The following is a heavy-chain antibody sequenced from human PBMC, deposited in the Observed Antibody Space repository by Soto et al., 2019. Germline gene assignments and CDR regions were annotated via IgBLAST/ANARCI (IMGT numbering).Heavy chain of an antibody. J-gene: IGHJ4*02. V-gene: IGHV3-23*01. CDR2: ITGSASST. CDR3: AKGPREYYDSSGRYFDY. D-gene: IGHD3-22*01. CDR1: GLTFSNYA. Sequence: GGSLRLSCAASGLTFSNYAMSWVRQAPGKGLEWVSAITGSASSTYYADSVKGRFTISRDNSKNTPYLKMYSLRAEDTAVYYCAKGPREYYDSSGRYFDYWGQGTLVTVSS.